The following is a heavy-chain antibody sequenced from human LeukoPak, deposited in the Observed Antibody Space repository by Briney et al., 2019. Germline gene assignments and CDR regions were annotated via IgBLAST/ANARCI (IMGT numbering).Heavy chain of an antibody. J-gene: IGHJ6*03. CDR1: GFTFSSYG. D-gene: IGHD3-16*01. V-gene: IGHV3-30*02. CDR2: IRYDGSNK. Sequence: PGGSLRLSCAASGFTFSSYGVHWVRQAPGKGLEWVAFIRYDGSNKYYADSVKGRFTISRDNSKNTLYLQMNSLRAEDTAVYYCAKDLYEDYYMDVWGKGTTVTVSS. CDR3: AKDLYEDYYMDV.